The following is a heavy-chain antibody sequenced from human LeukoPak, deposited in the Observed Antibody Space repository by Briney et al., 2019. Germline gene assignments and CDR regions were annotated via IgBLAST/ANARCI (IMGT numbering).Heavy chain of an antibody. J-gene: IGHJ2*01. D-gene: IGHD6-13*01. CDR3: ARRHSSTAWNFDP. CDR2: IINRGRT. V-gene: IGHV4-34*12. CDR1: GGSVSGYY. Sequence: SGTLSLTCAVYGGSVSGYYGSWIRHPPGGGLEWIGEIINRGRTNYNPSLKGRVTISVDTSKHQFSLKLNSVTAADTAIYYCARRHSSTAWNFDPWGRGTLVSVSS.